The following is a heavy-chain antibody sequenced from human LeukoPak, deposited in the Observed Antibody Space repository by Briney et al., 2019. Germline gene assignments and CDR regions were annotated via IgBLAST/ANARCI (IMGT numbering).Heavy chain of an antibody. V-gene: IGHV3-30*18. Sequence: PAGRSLRLSCAASGFTFSSYGMHWVRQAPGKGLEWVAVISYDGSNKYYADSVKGRFTISRVNSKNTLYLQMNSLRAEDTAVYYCAKDVEQQPGDYWGQGTLVTVSS. D-gene: IGHD6-13*01. CDR2: ISYDGSNK. J-gene: IGHJ4*02. CDR3: AKDVEQQPGDY. CDR1: GFTFSSYG.